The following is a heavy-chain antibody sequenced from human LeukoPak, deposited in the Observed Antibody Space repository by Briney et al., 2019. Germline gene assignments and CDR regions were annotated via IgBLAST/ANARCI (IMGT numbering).Heavy chain of an antibody. CDR1: GYTFTSYG. J-gene: IGHJ3*02. D-gene: IGHD3-22*01. CDR2: ISAYNGNT. V-gene: IGHV1-18*01. CDR3: AREPIVVDPGAFDI. Sequence: ASVKVSCKASGYTFTSYGISWVRQAPGQGLEWMGWISAYNGNTNYAQKLQGRVTITADKSTSTAYMELSSLRSEDTAVYYCAREPIVVDPGAFDIWGQGTMVTVSS.